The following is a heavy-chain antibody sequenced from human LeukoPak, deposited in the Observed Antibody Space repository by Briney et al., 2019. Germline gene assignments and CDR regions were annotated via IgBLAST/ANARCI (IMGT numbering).Heavy chain of an antibody. CDR1: GFDFINFH. D-gene: IGHD6-19*01. J-gene: IGHJ4*02. V-gene: IGHV3-30-3*01. Sequence: GGSLRLSCAASGFDFINFHIHWVRQAPGKGLEWLAFVSKDGNNIYYADSVKGRFTISRDNSKSTLYLQMNSLRADDTAIYYCARDFLWLVDYWGQGALVTVSS. CDR2: VSKDGNNI. CDR3: ARDFLWLVDY.